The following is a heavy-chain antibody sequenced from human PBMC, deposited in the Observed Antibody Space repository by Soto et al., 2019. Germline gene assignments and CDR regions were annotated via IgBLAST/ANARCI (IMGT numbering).Heavy chain of an antibody. CDR1: GFSFSLVW. V-gene: IGHV3-7*03. CDR3: ARTGWLQSSYYFDY. CDR2: INEDGSEK. Sequence: VGSLRLSCAASGFSFSLVWMSWVRQTQGKGLEWVANINEDGSEKFFADSVKGRFTISRDNAKNSLSLKRNSLTADDTAVYYCARTGWLQSSYYFDYCGQGTLVTVSS. J-gene: IGHJ4*02. D-gene: IGHD3-16*01.